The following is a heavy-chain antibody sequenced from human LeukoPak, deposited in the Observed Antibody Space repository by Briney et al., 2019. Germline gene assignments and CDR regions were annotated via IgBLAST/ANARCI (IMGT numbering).Heavy chain of an antibody. CDR1: GFTFSSYA. CDR2: ISGSGGST. D-gene: IGHD6-6*01. CDR3: AKSASSIAARPGGYFDY. V-gene: IGHV3-23*01. J-gene: IGHJ4*02. Sequence: GGSLRLSCAASGFTFSSYAMSWVRQAPGKGLEWVSAISGSGGSTYYADSVKGRFTISRDNSKNTLYLQMNSLRAEDTAVYYCAKSASSIAARPGGYFDYWDQGTLVTVSS.